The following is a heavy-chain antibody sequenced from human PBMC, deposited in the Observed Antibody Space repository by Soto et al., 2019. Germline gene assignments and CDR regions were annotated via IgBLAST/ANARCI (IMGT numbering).Heavy chain of an antibody. CDR3: ARLNPGYSYVNS. Sequence: EVQLVESGGGLVQPGGSLRLSCAASGFTFSSYWMLWVRQAPGKGLVWVSRINSDGSTTSYADSVKGRFTISRDNAKNTLYLQMNSLRAEDTAVYYCARLNPGYSYVNSWGQGTLVTVSS. CDR1: GFTFSSYW. V-gene: IGHV3-74*01. D-gene: IGHD5-18*01. J-gene: IGHJ4*02. CDR2: INSDGSTT.